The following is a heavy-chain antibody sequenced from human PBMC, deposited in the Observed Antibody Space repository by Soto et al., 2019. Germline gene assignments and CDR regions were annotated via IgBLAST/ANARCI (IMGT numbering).Heavy chain of an antibody. CDR3: ARSPRSIAAGGIDY. J-gene: IGHJ4*02. CDR1: GGSISSSNL. Sequence: QVQLQESGPGLVKPSGTLSLTCAVSGGSISSSNLWTWVRQPPGKGLEWIGEIYHGGSTNYNPSRKSQFTLSVDKSKNQFSLRLRSLTAADTAVYYCARSPRSIAAGGIDYWGQGILVTVSS. V-gene: IGHV4-4*02. D-gene: IGHD6-13*01. CDR2: IYHGGST.